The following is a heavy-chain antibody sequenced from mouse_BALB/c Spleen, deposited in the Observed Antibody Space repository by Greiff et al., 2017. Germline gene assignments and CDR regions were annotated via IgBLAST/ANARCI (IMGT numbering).Heavy chain of an antibody. J-gene: IGHJ4*01. Sequence: EVKLMESGPSLVKPSQTLSLTCSVTGDSITSGYWNWIRKFPGNKLEYMGYISYSGSTYYNPSLKSRISITRDTSKNQYYLQLNSVTTEDTATYYCARYYYGSSSYYYAMDYWGQGTSVTVSS. CDR2: ISYSGST. V-gene: IGHV3-8*02. D-gene: IGHD1-1*01. CDR1: GDSITSGY. CDR3: ARYYYGSSSYYYAMDY.